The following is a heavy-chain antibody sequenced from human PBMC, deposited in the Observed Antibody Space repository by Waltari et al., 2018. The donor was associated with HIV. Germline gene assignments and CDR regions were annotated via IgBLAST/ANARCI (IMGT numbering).Heavy chain of an antibody. CDR2: MSARGGTT. D-gene: IGHD5-18*01. J-gene: IGHJ4*02. CDR3: AKAVMETAVSSPVDC. Sequence: EVQLVESGGGLVQPGGSLRLSCTASGFTFYNFAMRWVRRAPGKGRGCVSVMSARGGTTYYATSVKGRFTVSREDFKNTVYLQMNSLRAGDTAIYYCAKAVMETAVSSPVDCWGQGALVTVSS. V-gene: IGHV3-23*04. CDR1: GFTFYNFA.